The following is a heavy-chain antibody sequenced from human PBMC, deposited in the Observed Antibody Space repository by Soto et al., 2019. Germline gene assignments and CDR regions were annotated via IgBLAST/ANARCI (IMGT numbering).Heavy chain of an antibody. J-gene: IGHJ6*02. CDR2: IKSDGSST. D-gene: IGHD6-6*01. CDR1: GCTFRSSC. CDR3: ARRYSSSSREDYSYGMDV. Sequence: VGSLRLSCAASGCTFRSSCMHWVRQSPGKGLVWVSRIKSDGSSTSYADSVKGRFTISRDNAKNTLYLQMNSLRAEDTAVYYCARRYSSSSREDYSYGMDVWGQGTTVTVSS. V-gene: IGHV3-74*01.